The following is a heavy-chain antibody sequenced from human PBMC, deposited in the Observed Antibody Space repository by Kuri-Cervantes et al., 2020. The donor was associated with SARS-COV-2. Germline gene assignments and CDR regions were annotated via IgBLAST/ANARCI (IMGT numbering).Heavy chain of an antibody. CDR1: GYSISSGYY. CDR3: AREWAYIAAAALETDY. J-gene: IGHJ4*02. D-gene: IGHD6-13*01. Sequence: AETLSLTCTVSGYSISSGYYWGWIRQPPGKGLEWIGSIYHSGSTYYNPSLKSRVTISVDTSKNKFYLKLSSVTAAATAVYYCAREWAYIAAAALETDYWGKGTLVTVSS. V-gene: IGHV4-38-2*02. CDR2: IYHSGST.